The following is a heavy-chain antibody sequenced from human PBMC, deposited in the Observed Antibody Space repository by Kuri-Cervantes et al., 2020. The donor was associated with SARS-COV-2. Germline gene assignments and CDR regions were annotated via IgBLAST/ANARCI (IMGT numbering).Heavy chain of an antibody. V-gene: IGHV3-30-3*01. Sequence: GESLKISCAASGFTFSSYAMHWVRQAPGKGLEWVAVISYDGSNKYHVDSVKGRFTISRDNSKNTLYLQMNSLRAEDTAVYYCAREIAVAGFDYWGQGTLVTVSS. CDR2: ISYDGSNK. CDR1: GFTFSSYA. CDR3: AREIAVAGFDY. D-gene: IGHD6-19*01. J-gene: IGHJ4*02.